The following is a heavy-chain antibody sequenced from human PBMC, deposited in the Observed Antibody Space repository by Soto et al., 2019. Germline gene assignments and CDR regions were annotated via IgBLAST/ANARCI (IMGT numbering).Heavy chain of an antibody. CDR3: ARNQITYYDNISGSLYFFDS. J-gene: IGHJ4*02. Sequence: NPSETLSLTCTVSGGSISNGGYHWSWIRQHPXKGLEGIGDIYYSGSTFYNSSLKGRVTISIDTSKNQFSLNLRSVTAADTAVYYCARNQITYYDNISGSLYFFDSWGQGTLVTVSS. V-gene: IGHV4-31*03. CDR2: IYYSGST. D-gene: IGHD3-16*01. CDR1: GGSISNGGYH.